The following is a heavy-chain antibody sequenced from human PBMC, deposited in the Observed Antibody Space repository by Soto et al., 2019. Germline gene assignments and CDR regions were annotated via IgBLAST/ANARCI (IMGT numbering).Heavy chain of an antibody. CDR2: LIGSSRAI. D-gene: IGHD1-1*01. V-gene: IGHV3-48*02. CDR1: GXTFSSRS. J-gene: IGHJ4*02. Sequence: GSLRLSCAASGXTFSSRSMNWVRQAPGKGLEWVSYLIGSSRAIYYADSVKGRFTISRENARNSLYLKMNSLRDDDTAVYYCARGELERTIDSWGQGTLGTVSS. CDR3: ARGELERTIDS.